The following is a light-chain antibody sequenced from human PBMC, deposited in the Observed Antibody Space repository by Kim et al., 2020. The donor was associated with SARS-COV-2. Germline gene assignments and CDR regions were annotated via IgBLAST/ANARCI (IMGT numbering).Light chain of an antibody. CDR3: QAWKSSRDRV. Sequence: SYELTQPPSVSVAPGKTASISCGGDDIGTENVHWYQQRPGQAPVLVIYFDNDRPSGIPERFSAFKSGNTATLTISMVEVGDEADYYCQAWKSSRDRVFGG. J-gene: IGLJ3*02. CDR1: DIGTEN. V-gene: IGLV3-21*01. CDR2: FDN.